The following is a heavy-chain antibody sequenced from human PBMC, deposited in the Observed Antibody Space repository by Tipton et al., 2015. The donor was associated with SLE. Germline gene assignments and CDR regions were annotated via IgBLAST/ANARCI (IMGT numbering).Heavy chain of an antibody. D-gene: IGHD5-12*01. CDR1: GASITSLY. V-gene: IGHV4-59*11. CDR2: ISYSGST. J-gene: IGHJ4*02. CDR3: SGGGRHSDYDWGEFDY. Sequence: TLSLTCTVSGASITSLYWCWIWQPPGKGLEWIGYISYSGSTNYNPTLTSRVTLSVDTSKNQFPLKLTAGNAAATAVYYCSGGGRHSDYDWGEFDYWGQGTLVTISS.